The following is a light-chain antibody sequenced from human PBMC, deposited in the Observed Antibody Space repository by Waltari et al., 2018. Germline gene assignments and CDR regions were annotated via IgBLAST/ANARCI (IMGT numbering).Light chain of an antibody. J-gene: IGKJ1*01. CDR2: GAS. CDR3: QQYSNWWT. V-gene: IGKV3-15*01. CDR1: QSVYSS. Sequence: EVVMTQSPATLSVSPGERATLSCRASQSVYSSLAWYQQKPGQSPRLLIYGASTRATSIPARFSGSGSGTEFTLTISSLRSEDFAVYYWQQYSNWWTFGQGTKVEIK.